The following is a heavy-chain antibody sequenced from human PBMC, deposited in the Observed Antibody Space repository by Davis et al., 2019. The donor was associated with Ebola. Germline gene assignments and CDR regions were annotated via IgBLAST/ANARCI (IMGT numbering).Heavy chain of an antibody. Sequence: GESLKISCAASGFTFSSYSMNWVRQAPGKGLEWVSYISSSSSTIYYADSVKGRFTISRDNAKNSLYLQMNSLRDEDTAVYYCARGADSSWFRYYYGMDVWGKGTTVTVSS. CDR3: ARGADSSWFRYYYGMDV. J-gene: IGHJ6*04. CDR2: ISSSSSTI. D-gene: IGHD6-13*01. CDR1: GFTFSSYS. V-gene: IGHV3-48*02.